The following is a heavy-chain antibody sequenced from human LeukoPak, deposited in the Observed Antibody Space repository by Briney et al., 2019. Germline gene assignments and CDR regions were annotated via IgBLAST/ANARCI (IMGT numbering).Heavy chain of an antibody. V-gene: IGHV4-59*01. CDR3: ARAVRDYSGYDRNWYFDL. Sequence: SETLSLTCIVSGGSISSYYWSWIRQPPGKGLEWIGYIYYSGSTNYNPSLKSRVTISVDTSKNQFSLKLSSVTAADTAVYYCARAVRDYSGYDRNWYFDLWGRGTLVTVSS. CDR1: GGSISSYY. CDR2: IYYSGST. J-gene: IGHJ2*01. D-gene: IGHD5-12*01.